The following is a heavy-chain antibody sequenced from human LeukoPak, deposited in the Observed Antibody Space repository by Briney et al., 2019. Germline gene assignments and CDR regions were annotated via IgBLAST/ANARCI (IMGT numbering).Heavy chain of an antibody. CDR3: ARARYYYGSGSYYNPMGY. D-gene: IGHD3-10*01. CDR2: INPSGGST. CDR1: GYTFTSYY. Sequence: ASVKVSCKASGYTFTSYYMHWVRQAPGQGLEWMGIINPSGGSTSYAQKFQGRVTMTRDTSTSTVYVELSSLRSEDTAVYYCARARYYYGSGSYYNPMGYWGQGTLVTVSS. J-gene: IGHJ4*02. V-gene: IGHV1-46*01.